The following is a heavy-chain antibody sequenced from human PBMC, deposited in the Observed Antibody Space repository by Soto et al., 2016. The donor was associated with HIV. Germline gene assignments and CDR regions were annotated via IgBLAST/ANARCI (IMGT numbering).Heavy chain of an antibody. V-gene: IGHV3-43*02. J-gene: IGHJ6*02. CDR2: ISGDGGHT. CDR3: VKDMEDFVRGLRGSYGMDV. D-gene: IGHD3-10*01. Sequence: EVHLVESGGGVVQPGGSLRLSCAASGFTFKDYAMHWVRQAPGKGLEWVSLISGDGGHTYYADSLKGRFTISRDNSKNSLYLQMKSLRTEDTALYYCVKDMEDFVRGLRGSYGMDVWGQGTTVTVSS. CDR1: GFTFKDYA.